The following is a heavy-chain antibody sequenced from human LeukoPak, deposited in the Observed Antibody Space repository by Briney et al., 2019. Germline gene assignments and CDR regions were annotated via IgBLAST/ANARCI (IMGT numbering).Heavy chain of an antibody. CDR3: ARYCSGGCYSGVDY. Sequence: GGSLRLSCAASGFTFSSYSMHWVRQAPGKGLEWVAVILHDGSNKYYADSVKGRFTISRDNSKNTLYLQMNSLRAEDTAVYYCARYCSGGCYSGVDYWGQGTLVTVPS. D-gene: IGHD2-15*01. CDR1: GFTFSSYS. J-gene: IGHJ4*02. V-gene: IGHV3-30-3*01. CDR2: ILHDGSNK.